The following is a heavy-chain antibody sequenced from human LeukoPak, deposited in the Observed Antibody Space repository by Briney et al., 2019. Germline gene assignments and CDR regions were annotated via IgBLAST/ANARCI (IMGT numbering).Heavy chain of an antibody. D-gene: IGHD4-17*01. CDR3: AKHPPDYGDYVPLFDY. CDR1: GFTFSSYA. J-gene: IGHJ4*02. V-gene: IGHV3-23*01. Sequence: GSLRLSCAASGFTFSSYAMSWVRQAPGKGLEWVSAISGSGGSTYYADSVKGRFTISRDNSKNTLYLQMNSLRAEDTAVYYCAKHPPDYGDYVPLFDYWGQGTLVTVSS. CDR2: ISGSGGST.